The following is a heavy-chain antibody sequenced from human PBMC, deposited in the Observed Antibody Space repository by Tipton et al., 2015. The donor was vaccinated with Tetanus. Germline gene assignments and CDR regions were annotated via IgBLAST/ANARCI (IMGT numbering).Heavy chain of an antibody. D-gene: IGHD2-2*03. J-gene: IGHJ3*02. CDR3: ARVDIVVTRGAFDI. Sequence: TLSLTCTVSGGSISSGDYYWSWIRQPPGKGLEWIGYIYYSGSTYYNPSLKSRVTISVDTSKNQFSLKLSSVTAADTAVYYCARVDIVVTRGAFDIWGQGTTVTVSS. CDR1: GGSISSGDYY. V-gene: IGHV4-30-4*01. CDR2: IYYSGST.